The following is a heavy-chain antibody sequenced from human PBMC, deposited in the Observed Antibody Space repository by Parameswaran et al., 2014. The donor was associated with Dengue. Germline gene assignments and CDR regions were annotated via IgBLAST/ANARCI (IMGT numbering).Heavy chain of an antibody. V-gene: IGHV6-1*01. Sequence: WIRQSPSRGLEWLGRTYYRSKWYYDYALSVKRRITISPVTAKNRFSLQLNFVTPDDTAVYYCARTLDAAEEVYSDISGYNSERRYYYGMDVWGQGTTVTVSS. J-gene: IGHJ6*02. CDR3: ARTLDAAEEVYSDISGYNSERRYYYGMDV. CDR2: TYYRSKWYY. D-gene: IGHD3-22*01.